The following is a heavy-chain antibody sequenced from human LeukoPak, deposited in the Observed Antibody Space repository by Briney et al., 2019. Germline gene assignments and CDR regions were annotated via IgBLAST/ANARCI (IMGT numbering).Heavy chain of an antibody. CDR2: ITPIFGTA. D-gene: IGHD3-16*01. CDR3: ARAGPGGSNYYYYGMDV. V-gene: IGHV1-69*13. CDR1: GGTFSSYA. Sequence: SVKVSCKASGGTFSSYAISWVRQAPGQGLEWMGGITPIFGTANYAQKFQGRVTITADESTSTAYMELSSLRSEDTAVYYCARAGPGGSNYYYYGMDVWGQGTTVTVSS. J-gene: IGHJ6*02.